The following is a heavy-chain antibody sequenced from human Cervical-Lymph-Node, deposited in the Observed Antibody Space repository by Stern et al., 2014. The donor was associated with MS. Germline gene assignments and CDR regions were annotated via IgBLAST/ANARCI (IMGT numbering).Heavy chain of an antibody. Sequence: VQLLESGGGVVQPGRSLRLSCAASGFIFSDYAIHWVRQAPGKGPEWVAVISNDGRNKHYADSVEGRFTISRDNSQNTVFLQMNSLRAEDAAVYYCARSLYFDTSGYRRNLGYWGQGTLVTVSP. CDR2: ISNDGRNK. CDR1: GFIFSDYA. V-gene: IGHV3-30*01. CDR3: ARSLYFDTSGYRRNLGY. J-gene: IGHJ4*02. D-gene: IGHD3-22*01.